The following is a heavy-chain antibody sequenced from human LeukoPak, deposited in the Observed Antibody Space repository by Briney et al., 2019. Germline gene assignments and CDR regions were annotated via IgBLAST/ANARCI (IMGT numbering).Heavy chain of an antibody. CDR3: ARGSTGYSSTWYNY. CDR2: IYYSGST. CDR1: GGSISSYY. D-gene: IGHD6-13*01. J-gene: IGHJ4*02. V-gene: IGHV4-59*01. Sequence: SETLSLTCTVSGGSISSYYWSWIRQPPGKGLEWIGYIYYSGSTNHNPSLKSRVTISVDTSKNHFSLKLSSVTAADTAIYYCARGSTGYSSTWYNYWGQGTLVTVSS.